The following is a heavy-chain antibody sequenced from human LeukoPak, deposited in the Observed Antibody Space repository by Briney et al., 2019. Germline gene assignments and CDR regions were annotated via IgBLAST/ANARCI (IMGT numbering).Heavy chain of an antibody. CDR3: ERVSGITMIVVVPEDGFDI. J-gene: IGHJ3*02. V-gene: IGHV4-39*01. Sequence: SETLSLTCTVSGGSISSSSYYWGWIRQPPGKGLEWIGSIYYSGSTYYNPSLKSRVTISVDTSKNQFSLKLSSVTAADTAVYYCERVSGITMIVVVPEDGFDIWGQGTMVTVSS. CDR1: GGSISSSSYY. D-gene: IGHD3-22*01. CDR2: IYYSGST.